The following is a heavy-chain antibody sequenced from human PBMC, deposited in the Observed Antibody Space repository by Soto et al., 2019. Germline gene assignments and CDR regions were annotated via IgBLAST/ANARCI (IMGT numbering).Heavy chain of an antibody. CDR2: ISYDGSNK. J-gene: IGHJ6*02. V-gene: IGHV3-30-3*01. CDR3: ARDSMVRVVIITKGYYGMDV. CDR1: GFTFSSYA. D-gene: IGHD3-10*01. Sequence: GGSLRLSCAASGFTFSSYAMHWVRQAPGKGLEWVAVISYDGSNKYYADSVKGRFTISRDNSKNTLYLQMNSLRAEDTAVYYCARDSMVRVVIITKGYYGMDVWGQGTTVTVSS.